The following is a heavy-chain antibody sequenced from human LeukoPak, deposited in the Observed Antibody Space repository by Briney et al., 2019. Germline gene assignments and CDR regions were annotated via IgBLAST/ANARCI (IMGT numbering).Heavy chain of an antibody. CDR1: GGSISRHY. CDR2: IYHSGST. CDR3: ARYFCSSSGFDL. Sequence: SETLSLTCTVSGGSISRHYWSWIRQPPGKGLEWIGYIYHSGSTNYNPSLKSRVTISVDKSKNQFSLKLSSVTAGDRAVYYCARYFCSSSGFDLWGQGTLVTVSS. D-gene: IGHD6-6*01. V-gene: IGHV4-59*11. J-gene: IGHJ5*02.